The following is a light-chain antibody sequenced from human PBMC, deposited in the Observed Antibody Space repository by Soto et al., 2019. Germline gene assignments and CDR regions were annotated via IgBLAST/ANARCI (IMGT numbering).Light chain of an antibody. CDR3: QQYNSYSHT. V-gene: IGKV1-5*03. CDR2: KAS. J-gene: IGKJ2*01. Sequence: DIQMTQSPSTLSASVGDRVTITCRASQSISSWLAWYQQKPGNAPKLLIYKASSLASGVTSRFSGRGSGTEFTLTSSSLHHDDVATYYYQQYNSYSHTFGQGTKLEIK. CDR1: QSISSW.